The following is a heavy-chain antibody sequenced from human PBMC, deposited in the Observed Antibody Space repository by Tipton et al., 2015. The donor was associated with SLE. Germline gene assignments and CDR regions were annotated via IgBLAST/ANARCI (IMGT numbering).Heavy chain of an antibody. J-gene: IGHJ6*03. CDR3: ARAWTRYCSGGSCRNMDV. CDR2: ISSSGSTI. CDR1: GFTFSDYY. Sequence: SLRLSCAASGFTFSDYYMSWICQAPGKGLEWVSYISSSGSTIYYADSVKGRFTISRDNAKNSLYLQMNSLRAEDTAVYYCARAWTRYCSGGSCRNMDVWGKGTTVTVSS. D-gene: IGHD2-15*01. V-gene: IGHV3-11*04.